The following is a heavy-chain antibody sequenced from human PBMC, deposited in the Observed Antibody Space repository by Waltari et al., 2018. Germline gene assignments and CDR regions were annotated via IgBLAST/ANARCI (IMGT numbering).Heavy chain of an antibody. CDR1: GGSISSSSYY. Sequence: QLQLQESGPGLVKPSETLSLTCTVSGGSISSSSYYWGWIRQPPGKGLEWIGSIYYSGSTYYNPSLKSRVTISVDTSKNQFSLKLSSVTAADTAVYYCARGGRDGYNYGENWYFDLWGRGTLVTVSS. V-gene: IGHV4-39*07. CDR2: IYYSGST. CDR3: ARGGRDGYNYGENWYFDL. D-gene: IGHD5-12*01. J-gene: IGHJ2*01.